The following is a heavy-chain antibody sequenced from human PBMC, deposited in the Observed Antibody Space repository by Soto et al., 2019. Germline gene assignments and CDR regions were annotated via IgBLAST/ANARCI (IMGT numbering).Heavy chain of an antibody. CDR3: ARYCSGGSCYVYYYYYGMDV. V-gene: IGHV3-30*03. D-gene: IGHD2-15*01. Sequence: PGGSLRLSCAASGFTFSSYGMHWVRQAPGKGLEWVAVISYDGSNKYYADSVKGRFTISRDNSKNTLYLQMNSLRAEDTAVYYCARYCSGGSCYVYYYYYGMDVWGQGTTVTVSS. J-gene: IGHJ6*02. CDR2: ISYDGSNK. CDR1: GFTFSSYG.